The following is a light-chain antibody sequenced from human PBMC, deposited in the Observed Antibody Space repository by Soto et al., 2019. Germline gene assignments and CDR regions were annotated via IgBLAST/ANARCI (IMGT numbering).Light chain of an antibody. CDR1: QSVGSN. J-gene: IGKJ1*01. CDR3: QQYNDWPPWT. V-gene: IGKV3-15*01. Sequence: EIVMTRSPATLSVSPGERATLSCRASQSVGSNLAWYQQKPGQAPRLLIYIASARATGIPARFSGSGSGTDFTLTISSLQSEDFAVYYCQQYNDWPPWTFGQGTKVEI. CDR2: IAS.